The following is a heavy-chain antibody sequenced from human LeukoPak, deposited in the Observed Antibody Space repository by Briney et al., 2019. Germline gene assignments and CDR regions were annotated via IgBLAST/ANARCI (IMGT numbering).Heavy chain of an antibody. J-gene: IGHJ6*04. CDR1: GFTFSSYE. Sequence: GGSLRLSCAASGFTFSSYEMNWVRQAPGKGLEWVSTISSRAASIYYADSVKGRFTIYRDNSKNSLYLQMNSLRAEDTAVYYCARWEYSSSWNVWGKGTTVTVSS. CDR3: ARWEYSSSWNV. D-gene: IGHD6-13*01. V-gene: IGHV3-48*03. CDR2: ISSRAASI.